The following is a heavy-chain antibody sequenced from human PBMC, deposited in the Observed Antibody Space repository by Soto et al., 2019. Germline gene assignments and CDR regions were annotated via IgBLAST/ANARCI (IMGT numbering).Heavy chain of an antibody. CDR3: ARHRQYYDTSGYQQRYFDY. CDR1: GGSISSSPYY. Sequence: LSLTCSVSGGSISSSPYYWGWIRQPPGKGLEWLGTIYYSGTTSYNPSLKSRVIISVDTSNNQLFLKLRSVTAADTAVYYCARHRQYYDTSGYQQRYFDYWGQGTQVTVSS. CDR2: IYYSGTT. D-gene: IGHD3-22*01. J-gene: IGHJ4*02. V-gene: IGHV4-39*01.